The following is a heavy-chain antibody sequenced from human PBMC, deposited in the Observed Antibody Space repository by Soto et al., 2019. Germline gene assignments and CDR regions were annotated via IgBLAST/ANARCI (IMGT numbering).Heavy chain of an antibody. D-gene: IGHD3-9*01. Sequence: ASVKVSCKASGYTFTSYGISWVRQAPGQGLEWMGWISAYNGNTNYAQKLQGRVTMTTDTSTSTAYMELRSLRSDDTAVYYCARILTGYYLPRYYYYGMDVWGQGTTVTVSS. CDR3: ARILTGYYLPRYYYYGMDV. V-gene: IGHV1-18*01. CDR1: GYTFTSYG. J-gene: IGHJ6*02. CDR2: ISAYNGNT.